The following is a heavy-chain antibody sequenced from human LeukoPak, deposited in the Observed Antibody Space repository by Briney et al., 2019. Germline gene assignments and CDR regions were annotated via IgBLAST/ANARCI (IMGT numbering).Heavy chain of an antibody. Sequence: PGGSLRLSCAASGFTFSSFGMHWVRQAPGKGLEWVAVIWYDASNKYYADSVKGRFTISRDNSKNTLYLQMNTLRDDDTAVYYCARPRYSGYDPFDIWGQGTMVTVSS. V-gene: IGHV3-33*03. CDR1: GFTFSSFG. CDR3: ARPRYSGYDPFDI. D-gene: IGHD5-12*01. J-gene: IGHJ3*02. CDR2: IWYDASNK.